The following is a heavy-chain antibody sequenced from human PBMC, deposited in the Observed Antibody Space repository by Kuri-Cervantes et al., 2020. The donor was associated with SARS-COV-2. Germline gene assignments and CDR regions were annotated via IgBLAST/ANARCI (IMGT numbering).Heavy chain of an antibody. CDR3: AKRARNCSSTSCYPAEYLQH. J-gene: IGHJ1*01. Sequence: ETLSLTCTVSGGSISSSSYYWGWIRQPPGKGLEWVSAISGSGGSTYYADSVKGRFTISRDNSKNTLYLQMNSLRAEDTAVYYCAKRARNCSSTSCYPAEYLQHWGQGTLVTVSS. CDR2: ISGSGGST. CDR1: GGSISSSSYY. V-gene: IGHV3-23*01. D-gene: IGHD2-2*01.